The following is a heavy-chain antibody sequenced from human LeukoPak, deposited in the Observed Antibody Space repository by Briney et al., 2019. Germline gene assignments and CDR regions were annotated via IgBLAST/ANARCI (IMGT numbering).Heavy chain of an antibody. CDR2: IYSSGSI. D-gene: IGHD6-19*01. Sequence: SETLSLTCTVSGDFFSTYYWSWIRQPAGKGLEWIGHIYSSGSINYNPSLKSRVTMSIDSSKNQFSLKQSSVAAADTAIYYCARHVTSGWRLGAFDIWGQGAMVTVSS. J-gene: IGHJ3*02. CDR3: ARHVTSGWRLGAFDI. CDR1: GDFFSTYY. V-gene: IGHV4-4*07.